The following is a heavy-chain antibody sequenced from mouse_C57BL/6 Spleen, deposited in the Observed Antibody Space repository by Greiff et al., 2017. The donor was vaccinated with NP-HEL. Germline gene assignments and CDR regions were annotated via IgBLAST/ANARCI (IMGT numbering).Heavy chain of an antibody. Sequence: EVHLVESGGDLVKPGGSLKLSCAASGFTFSSYGMSWVRQTPDKRLEWVATISSGGSYTYYPDSGKGRFTISRDNAKNTLYLQMSSLKSEDTAMYYCARKGYDYDGGDYFDYWGQGTTLTVSS. CDR3: ARKGYDYDGGDYFDY. CDR1: GFTFSSYG. D-gene: IGHD2-4*01. J-gene: IGHJ2*01. V-gene: IGHV5-6*01. CDR2: ISSGGSYT.